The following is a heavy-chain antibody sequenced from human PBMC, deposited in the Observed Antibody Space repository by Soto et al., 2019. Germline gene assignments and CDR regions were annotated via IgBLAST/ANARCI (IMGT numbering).Heavy chain of an antibody. CDR2: IYSGGST. CDR1: GFTVSSNY. V-gene: IGHV3-66*01. Sequence: PGGSLRLSCAASGFTVSSNYMSWVRQAPGKGLEWVSVIYSGGSTYYADSVKGRFTISRDNSKNTLYLQMNSLRAEDTAVYYCARNGDSSIRPRLWYYYYYMDVWGKGTTVTVSS. D-gene: IGHD6-13*01. CDR3: ARNGDSSIRPRLWYYYYYMDV. J-gene: IGHJ6*03.